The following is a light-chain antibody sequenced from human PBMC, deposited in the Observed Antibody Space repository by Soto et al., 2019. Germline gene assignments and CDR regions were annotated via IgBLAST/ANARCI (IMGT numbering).Light chain of an antibody. CDR1: LDISSY. Sequence: IQLTQSPSSLSASVGDRVTITCRASLDISSYLAWYQQKPGKAPKLLISAASTLQSGVPSRFSGSGSGTDFTLTISNLQPEDFATYYCQQLNSYPRTFGPGTKVDIK. CDR2: AAS. V-gene: IGKV1-9*01. J-gene: IGKJ3*01. CDR3: QQLNSYPRT.